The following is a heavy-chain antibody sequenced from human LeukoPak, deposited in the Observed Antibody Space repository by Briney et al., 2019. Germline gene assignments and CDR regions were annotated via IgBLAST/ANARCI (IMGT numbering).Heavy chain of an antibody. J-gene: IGHJ4*02. CDR3: AREIGDYYDSSGYRTYYFDY. CDR1: GGSISSYY. CDR2: IYTSGST. D-gene: IGHD3-22*01. V-gene: IGHV4-4*07. Sequence: SETLSLTCTVSGGSISSYYGSWIRQPAGKGLEWIGRIYTSGSTNYNPSLKSRVTMSVDTSKKQISLKLSSVTAADTAVYYCAREIGDYYDSSGYRTYYFDYWGRGTLVTVSS.